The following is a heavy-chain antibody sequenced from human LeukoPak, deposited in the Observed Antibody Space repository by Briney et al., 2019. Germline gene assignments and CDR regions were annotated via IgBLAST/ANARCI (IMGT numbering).Heavy chain of an antibody. D-gene: IGHD2-15*01. CDR3: ARDGGLYCSGGSCS. J-gene: IGHJ4*02. CDR1: GFTFSSYS. CDR2: ISSSSSYI. V-gene: IGHV3-21*01. Sequence: PGGSLRLSCAASGFTFSSYSMNWVRQAPGKGLEWVSSISSSSSYIYYADSVKGRFTISRDNAKNSLYLQMNSLRAEDTAVYYCARDGGLYCSGGSCSWGQGTLDTVSS.